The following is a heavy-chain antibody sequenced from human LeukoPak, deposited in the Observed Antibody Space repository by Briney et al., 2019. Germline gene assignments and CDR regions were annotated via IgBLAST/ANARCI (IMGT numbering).Heavy chain of an antibody. D-gene: IGHD6-19*01. J-gene: IGHJ3*02. V-gene: IGHV1-18*01. CDR2: ISAYNGNT. CDR3: ARDYFSYLGSGWYQPVDPPGRADAFDI. CDR1: GYTFTSYG. Sequence: ASVKVSCKASGYTFTSYGISWVRQAPGQGLEWMGWISAYNGNTNYAQKLQGRVTMTTDTSTSTAYMELRSLRSDDTAVYYCARDYFSYLGSGWYQPVDPPGRADAFDIWGQGTMVTVSS.